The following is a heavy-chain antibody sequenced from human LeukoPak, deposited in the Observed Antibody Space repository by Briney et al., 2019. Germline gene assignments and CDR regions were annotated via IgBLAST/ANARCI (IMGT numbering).Heavy chain of an antibody. Sequence: GGSLRLSCAASGFTVSSNYMSWVRQAPGKGLEWVSVIYSGGSTYYADSVKGRFTISRHNSKNTLYLQMNSLRAEDTAVYYCAKDRRHNWNYSAFDIWGQGTMVTVSS. CDR2: IYSGGST. CDR1: GFTVSSNY. D-gene: IGHD1-7*01. V-gene: IGHV3-53*04. CDR3: AKDRRHNWNYSAFDI. J-gene: IGHJ3*02.